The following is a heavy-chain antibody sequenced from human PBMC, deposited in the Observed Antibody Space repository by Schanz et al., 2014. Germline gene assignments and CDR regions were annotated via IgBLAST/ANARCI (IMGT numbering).Heavy chain of an antibody. CDR1: EYSFTSYS. CDR3: ARDAADFYDILTEEDY. J-gene: IGHJ4*02. V-gene: IGHV1-3*04. CDR2: INTGSGDT. D-gene: IGHD3-9*01. Sequence: QVHLVQSGAEVKRPGASVKVSCKASEYSFTSYSMHWVRQAPGQRLEWMGWINTGSGDTKYSQNFQGRVTITRDTSTSTAYLDLSRLRSEDTGVYYCARDAADFYDILTEEDYWGQGTLVTVSS.